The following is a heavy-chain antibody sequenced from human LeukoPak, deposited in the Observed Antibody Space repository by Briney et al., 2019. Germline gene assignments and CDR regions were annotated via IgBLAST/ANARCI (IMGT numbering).Heavy chain of an antibody. CDR2: INHSGST. D-gene: IGHD5/OR15-5a*01. CDR1: GGSFSGYY. J-gene: IGHJ4*02. CDR3: ARGSVSFDY. V-gene: IGHV4-34*01. Sequence: SETLSLTCAVYGGSFSGYYWSWIRRPPGKGLEWIGEINHSGSTNYNPSLKSRVTISVDTSKNQFSLKLSSVTAADTAVYYCARGSVSFDYWGQGTLVTVSS.